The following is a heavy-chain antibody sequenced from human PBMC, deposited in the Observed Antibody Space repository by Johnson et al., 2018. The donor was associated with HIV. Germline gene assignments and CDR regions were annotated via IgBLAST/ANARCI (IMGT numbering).Heavy chain of an antibody. CDR1: GFTFSSYA. Sequence: VQLVESGGGVVQPGRSLRLSCAASGFTFSSYAMHWVRQAPGKGLEWVSNINWNGGSTGYADSVKGRFTISRDNAKNSLYVQMNSLRAEDTALYYCARECGYYDSSGYPSYGFDIWGQGTLVTVSS. CDR3: ARECGYYDSSGYPSYGFDI. J-gene: IGHJ3*02. D-gene: IGHD3-22*01. CDR2: INWNGGST. V-gene: IGHV3-20*04.